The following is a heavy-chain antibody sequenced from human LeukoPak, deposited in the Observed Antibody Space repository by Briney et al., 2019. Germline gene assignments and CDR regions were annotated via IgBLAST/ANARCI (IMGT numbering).Heavy chain of an antibody. CDR1: GYTFTSYY. CDR2: INPSGGST. D-gene: IGHD2-2*01. Sequence: ASVKVSCKASGYTFTSYYMHWVRQAPGQGLEWMGIINPSGGSTSYAEKFQGRVTMTRDTSISTAYMELSRLRSDDTAVYYCASCSSTSCYGYRYFQHWGQGTLVTVSS. CDR3: ASCSSTSCYGYRYFQH. J-gene: IGHJ1*01. V-gene: IGHV1-46*01.